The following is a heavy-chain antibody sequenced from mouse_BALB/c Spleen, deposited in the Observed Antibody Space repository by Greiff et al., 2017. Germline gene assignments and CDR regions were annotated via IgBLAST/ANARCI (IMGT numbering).Heavy chain of an antibody. CDR3: ARGATVVYFDY. J-gene: IGHJ2*01. V-gene: IGHV5-6*01. CDR2: ISSGGSYT. Sequence: EVQGVESGGDLVKPGGSLKLSCAASGFTFSSYGMSWVRQTPDKRLEWVATISSGGSYTYYPDSVKGRFTISRDNAKNTLYLQMSSLKSEDTAMYYCARGATVVYFDYWGQGTTLTVSS. CDR1: GFTFSSYG. D-gene: IGHD1-1*01.